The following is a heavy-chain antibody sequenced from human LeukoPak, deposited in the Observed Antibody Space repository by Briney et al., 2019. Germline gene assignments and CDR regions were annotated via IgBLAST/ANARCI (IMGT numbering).Heavy chain of an antibody. J-gene: IGHJ4*02. CDR1: GGSISSSNYY. CDR3: ARLFAVVTRFFDY. Sequence: SETLSLTCTVSGGSISSSNYYWGWIRQPPGKGLEWLGNIYYSGSTYYNPSLKSRVTISVDTSKNQFSLKLSSVTAADTAVYYCARLFAVVTRFFDYWGQGTLVTVSS. D-gene: IGHD3-3*01. V-gene: IGHV4-39*01. CDR2: IYYSGST.